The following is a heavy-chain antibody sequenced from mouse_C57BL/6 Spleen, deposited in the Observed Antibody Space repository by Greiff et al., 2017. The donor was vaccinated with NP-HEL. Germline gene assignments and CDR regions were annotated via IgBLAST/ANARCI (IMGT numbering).Heavy chain of an antibody. D-gene: IGHD2-4*01. CDR3: ARDYYDYLFAMDY. J-gene: IGHJ4*01. Sequence: EVQLVESGGGLVKPGGSLKLSCAASGFTFSDYGMHWVRQAPEKGLEWVAYISSGSSTIYYADTVKGRFTISRDNAKNTLFLQMTSLRSEDTAMYYCARDYYDYLFAMDYWGQGTSVTVSS. V-gene: IGHV5-17*01. CDR1: GFTFSDYG. CDR2: ISSGSSTI.